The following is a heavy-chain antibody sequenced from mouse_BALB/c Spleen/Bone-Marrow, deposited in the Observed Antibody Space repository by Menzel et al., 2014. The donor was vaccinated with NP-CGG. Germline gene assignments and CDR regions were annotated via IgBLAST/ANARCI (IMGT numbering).Heavy chain of an antibody. CDR1: GYSFTGYY. V-gene: IGHV1-31*01. Sequence: EVQLQQSGPELVKPGASVKISCKASGYSFTGYYMHWVKQSHGNSLDWIGYIYLYNGVSSYNQKFKGKAALTVDKSSSTAYMELRSLTSDDSAVYYCESRGEYFDVWGAGTTVTVSS. CDR3: ESRGEYFDV. CDR2: IYLYNGVS. J-gene: IGHJ1*01.